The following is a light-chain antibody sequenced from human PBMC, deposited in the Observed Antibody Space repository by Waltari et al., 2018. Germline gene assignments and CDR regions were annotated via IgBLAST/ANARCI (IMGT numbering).Light chain of an antibody. CDR1: QSIFHRSNNKNY. V-gene: IGKV4-1*01. CDR2: GAS. Sequence: DIVMTQSPDSLAVFLGERATINCKSSQSIFHRSNNKNYLAWYQQKSGQPPKLLIYGASTRESGVPDRFSGSGSGTDFTLTISSLQAEDVAVYFCQQYYSPPLTFGGGTKVEIK. J-gene: IGKJ4*01. CDR3: QQYYSPPLT.